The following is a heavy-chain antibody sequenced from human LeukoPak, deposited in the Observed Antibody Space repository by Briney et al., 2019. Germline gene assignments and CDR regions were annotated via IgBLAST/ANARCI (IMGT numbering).Heavy chain of an antibody. V-gene: IGHV4-39*07. J-gene: IGHJ5*02. Sequence: PSQTLSLTCTVSGGSISSGDYYWSWIRQPPGKGLEWIGSIYHSGSTYYNPSLKSRVTISVDTSKNQFSLKLSSVTAADTAVYYCASKLEGYCSSTSCPVAWGQGTLVTVSS. CDR2: IYHSGST. CDR3: ASKLEGYCSSTSCPVA. CDR1: GGSISSGDYY. D-gene: IGHD2-2*01.